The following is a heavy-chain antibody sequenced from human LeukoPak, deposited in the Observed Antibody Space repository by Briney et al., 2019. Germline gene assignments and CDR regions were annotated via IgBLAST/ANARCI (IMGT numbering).Heavy chain of an antibody. CDR3: ARSWIHGWFDP. CDR2: IYYSGST. J-gene: IGHJ5*02. V-gene: IGHV4-39*01. D-gene: IGHD5-18*01. CDR1: GGSISSSSYY. Sequence: SETLSLTCTVSGGSISSSSYYWGWIRQPPGKGLEWIGSIYYSGSTYYNPSLKSRVTISVDTSKNQFSLKLSSVTAADTAVYYCARSWIHGWFDPWGQGTLVTVS.